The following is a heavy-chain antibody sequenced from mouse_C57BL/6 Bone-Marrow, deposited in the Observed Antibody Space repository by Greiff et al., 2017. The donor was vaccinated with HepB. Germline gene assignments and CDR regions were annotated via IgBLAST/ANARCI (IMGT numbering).Heavy chain of an antibody. CDR2: IYPNYGTS. Sequence: EVQLQQSGPELVKPGASVKISCKASGYSFTDYNMNWVKQSNGKSLEWIGVIYPNYGTSSYNQKFKGKATLTVDQSSSSAYMQLNSLTSEDSAVYYCARSGGVVTTDAMDYWGEGTSVTVSS. CDR1: GYSFTDYN. CDR3: ARSGGVVTTDAMDY. V-gene: IGHV1-39*01. D-gene: IGHD2-2*01. J-gene: IGHJ4*01.